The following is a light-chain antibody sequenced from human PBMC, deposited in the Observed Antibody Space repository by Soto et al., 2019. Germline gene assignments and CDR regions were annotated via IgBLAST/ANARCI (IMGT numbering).Light chain of an antibody. V-gene: IGLV1-40*01. CDR3: QSYDNTLSGYV. J-gene: IGLJ1*01. CDR2: GDS. CDR1: SSNIGAGYD. Sequence: VLTQPPSVSGAPGQRVTISCTGSSSNIGAGYDVHWYQQIPGTAPKFVMYGDSNRPSGVPDRFSGSKSGTSASLAITGLQAEDEADYYCQSYDNTLSGYVFGTGTKLTVL.